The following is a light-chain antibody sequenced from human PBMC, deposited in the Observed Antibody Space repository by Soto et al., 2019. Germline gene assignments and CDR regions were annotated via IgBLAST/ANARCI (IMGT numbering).Light chain of an antibody. CDR2: GAS. Sequence: ENVLTQSPGTLSLSPGERVTLSCRASQDIRSHLAWYQQKPGQAPRLLIYGASSRATGIPDRFSGSGSGTDFTLTISRLEPEDFAVYYCQQYGSSPRITFGQGTRLEI. CDR1: QDIRSH. V-gene: IGKV3-20*01. CDR3: QQYGSSPRIT. J-gene: IGKJ5*01.